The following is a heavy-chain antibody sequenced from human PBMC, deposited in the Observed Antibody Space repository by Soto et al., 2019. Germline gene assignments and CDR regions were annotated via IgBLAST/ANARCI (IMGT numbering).Heavy chain of an antibody. V-gene: IGHV3-23*01. CDR2: ISGSGGST. CDR3: AGCSSTSCYSFYYYYGMDV. J-gene: IGHJ6*02. Sequence: GGSLRLSCAASGFTFSSYAMSWVRQAPGKGLEWVSAISGSGGSTYYADSVKGRLTISRDNSKNTLYLQMNSLRAEDTAVYYCAGCSSTSCYSFYYYYGMDVWGQGTTVTVSS. D-gene: IGHD2-2*02. CDR1: GFTFSSYA.